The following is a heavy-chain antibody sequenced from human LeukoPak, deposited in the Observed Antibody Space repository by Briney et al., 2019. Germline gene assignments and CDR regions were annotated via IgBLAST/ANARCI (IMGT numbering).Heavy chain of an antibody. CDR3: SHARRGYSGYDSSPFDP. Sequence: GGSLRLSCGAAGFTFSSYAMSWVRQAPGKGLEWVSAISGSGGSTYYADSVKGRFTISRDNSKNTLYLQMNSLRAEDTAIYYCSHARRGYSGYDSSPFDPWGQGTLVTVSS. D-gene: IGHD5-12*01. J-gene: IGHJ5*02. V-gene: IGHV3-23*01. CDR2: ISGSGGST. CDR1: GFTFSSYA.